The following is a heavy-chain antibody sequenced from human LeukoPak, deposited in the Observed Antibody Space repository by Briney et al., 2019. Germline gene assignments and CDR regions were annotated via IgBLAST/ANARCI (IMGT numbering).Heavy chain of an antibody. V-gene: IGHV3-9*03. CDR2: ISWNSGSI. CDR1: GFTFDDYA. J-gene: IGHJ4*02. Sequence: PGGSLRLSCAASGFTFDDYAMHWVRHAPGKGLEWVSGISWNSGSIGYADSVKGRFTISRDNAKNSLYLQMNSLRAEDMALYYCAKAYSSSWYSPFDYWGQGTLVTVSS. D-gene: IGHD6-13*01. CDR3: AKAYSSSWYSPFDY.